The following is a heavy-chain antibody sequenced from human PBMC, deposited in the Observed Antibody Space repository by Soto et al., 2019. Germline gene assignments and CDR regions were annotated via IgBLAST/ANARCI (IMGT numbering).Heavy chain of an antibody. D-gene: IGHD6-6*01. CDR3: ARDPFPYSSSSEFGWFEP. J-gene: IGHJ5*02. CDR2: INPSGGST. CDR1: GYTFTSYY. Sequence: ASVKVSCKASGYTFTSYYMHWVRQAPGQGLEWMGIINPSGGSTSYAQKFQGRVTMTRDTSTSTVYMELSSLRSEDTAVYYCARDPFPYSSSSEFGWFEPWGQGTLVTVSS. V-gene: IGHV1-46*03.